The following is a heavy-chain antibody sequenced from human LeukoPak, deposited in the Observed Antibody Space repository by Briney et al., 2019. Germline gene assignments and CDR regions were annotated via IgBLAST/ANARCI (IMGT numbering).Heavy chain of an antibody. CDR1: GGSISSSSYY. Sequence: SETLSLTCTVSGGSISSSSYYWGWIRQPPGKGLEWIGSIYYSGSTYYNPSHKSRVTISVDTSKNQFSLKLSSVTAADTAVYYCARHFYDILTGPPYYFDYWGQGTLVTVSS. J-gene: IGHJ4*02. CDR3: ARHFYDILTGPPYYFDY. V-gene: IGHV4-39*01. D-gene: IGHD3-9*01. CDR2: IYYSGST.